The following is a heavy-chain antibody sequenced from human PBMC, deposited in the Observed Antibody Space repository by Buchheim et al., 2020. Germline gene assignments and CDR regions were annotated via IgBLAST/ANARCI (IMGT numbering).Heavy chain of an antibody. CDR3: AGPHTRGTLPDNDY. V-gene: IGHV3-11*06. D-gene: IGHD1-1*01. CDR2: ISSSSSYT. J-gene: IGHJ4*02. CDR1: GFTFRDYY. Sequence: QVQLVESGGGLVKPGGSLRLSCAASGFTFRDYYMSWIRQAPGKGPEWVSYISSSSSYTNYADSVKGRFTISRDNAKNSLYLQMNSLRAEDTAVYYCAGPHTRGTLPDNDYWGQGTL.